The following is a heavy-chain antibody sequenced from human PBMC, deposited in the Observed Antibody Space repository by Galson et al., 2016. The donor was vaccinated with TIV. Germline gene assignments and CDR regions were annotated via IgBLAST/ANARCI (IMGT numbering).Heavy chain of an antibody. V-gene: IGHV3-7*01. J-gene: IGHJ4*02. CDR2: IKQDGSEK. Sequence: SLRLSCAASGFTFSSYWMSWVRQAPGKGLEWVANIKQDGSEKYYVDPVKGRFTISRDNAKNSLFLQMNSLRAEDRAVYYCARDFPPGYGSSFNDYWGQGTLVTVSS. CDR3: ARDFPPGYGSSFNDY. CDR1: GFTFSSYW. D-gene: IGHD6-13*01.